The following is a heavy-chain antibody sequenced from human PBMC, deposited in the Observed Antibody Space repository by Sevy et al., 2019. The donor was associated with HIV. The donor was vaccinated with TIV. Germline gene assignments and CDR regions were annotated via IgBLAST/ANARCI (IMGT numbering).Heavy chain of an antibody. CDR3: AISSSWTDYYYGMDV. D-gene: IGHD6-13*01. CDR2: IYYSGST. J-gene: IGHJ6*02. Sequence: SETLSLTCTVSGGSISSGGYYWSWIRQHPGKGLEWTEYIYYSGSTYYNPSLKSRVTISVDTSKNQFSLKLSSVTAADTAVYYCAISSSWTDYYYGMDVWGQGTTVTVSS. CDR1: GGSISSGGYY. V-gene: IGHV4-31*03.